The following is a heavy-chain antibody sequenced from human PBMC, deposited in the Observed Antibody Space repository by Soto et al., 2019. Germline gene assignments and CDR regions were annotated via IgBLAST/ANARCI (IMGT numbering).Heavy chain of an antibody. J-gene: IGHJ4*02. V-gene: IGHV3-33*01. D-gene: IGHD3-9*01. Sequence: QVQLEESGGGVVQAGRSLRLSCAPYGFTFTSYGFHWVRQAPGKGLEWLALIWYDGSKTYYTDSVKGRFTISRDDSKNMLYLQMDSLRVDDTAVYFCVRDFGTSNYLFDYWGQGTLVTVSS. CDR3: VRDFGTSNYLFDY. CDR2: IWYDGSKT. CDR1: GFTFTSYG.